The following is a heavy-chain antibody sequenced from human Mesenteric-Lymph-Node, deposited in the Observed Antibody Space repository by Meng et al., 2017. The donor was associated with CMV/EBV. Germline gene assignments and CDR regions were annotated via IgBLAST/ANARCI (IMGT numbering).Heavy chain of an antibody. CDR1: GGTVSGYY. V-gene: IGHV4-34*01. Sequence: HLWGAGMLKASGTRSVTGAGCGGTVSGYYWNWIRQSPEKGLEWIGEINHSGSTTYNPSFTSRIIISVDTSTNQISLNMSSVTAADTAVYYCARGSSYDILTGYFDYWGQGALVTVSS. CDR2: INHSGST. D-gene: IGHD3-9*01. CDR3: ARGSSYDILTGYFDY. J-gene: IGHJ4*02.